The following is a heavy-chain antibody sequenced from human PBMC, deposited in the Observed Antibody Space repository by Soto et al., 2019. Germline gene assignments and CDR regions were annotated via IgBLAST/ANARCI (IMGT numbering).Heavy chain of an antibody. CDR1: GGTFSSYA. Sequence: QVQLVQSGAEVKKPGSSVKVSCKASGGTFSSYAISWVRQAPGQGLEWMGGIIPIFGTANYAQKFQGRVRITADEYTSKAYMEVGSLRSEETAVYYCARGWVGATVKDAFDIWGQGTMVTVSS. J-gene: IGHJ3*02. D-gene: IGHD1-26*01. CDR2: IIPIFGTA. CDR3: ARGWVGATVKDAFDI. V-gene: IGHV1-69*12.